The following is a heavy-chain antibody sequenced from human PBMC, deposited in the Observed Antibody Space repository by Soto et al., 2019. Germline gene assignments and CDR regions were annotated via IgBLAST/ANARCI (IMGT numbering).Heavy chain of an antibody. D-gene: IGHD6-19*01. J-gene: IGHJ4*02. CDR2: IIPIFGTA. CDR3: ARLPVADLYRDY. Sequence: QVQLVQSGAEVKKPGSSVKVSCKASGGTFSSYAISWVRQAPGQGLEWMGGIIPIFGTANYAQKFQGRVKITADESTSTAYMELSRMRSEDTAVYSCARLPVADLYRDYWGQGTLVTVSS. CDR1: GGTFSSYA. V-gene: IGHV1-69*12.